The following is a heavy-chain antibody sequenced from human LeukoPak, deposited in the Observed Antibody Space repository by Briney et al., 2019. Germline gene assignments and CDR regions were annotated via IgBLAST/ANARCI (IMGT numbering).Heavy chain of an antibody. Sequence: SETLSLTCAVYGGSFSVYYWTWIRQTPEKGLEWIGEMNPSGSTNYNTSLKSRITISVDTSKNQFSLELSSVTAADTAVYYCARGRQDVTMIVVVMTAVSYYLDVWGKGTTVTVS. V-gene: IGHV4-34*01. J-gene: IGHJ6*03. D-gene: IGHD3-22*01. CDR2: MNPSGST. CDR3: ARGRQDVTMIVVVMTAVSYYLDV. CDR1: GGSFSVYY.